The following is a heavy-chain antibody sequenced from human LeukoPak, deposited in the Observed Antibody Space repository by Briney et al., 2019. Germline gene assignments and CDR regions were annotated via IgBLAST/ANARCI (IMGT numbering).Heavy chain of an antibody. D-gene: IGHD3-10*01. CDR2: IYYSENT. CDR1: GGSISTSY. V-gene: IGHV4-59*01. Sequence: PSETLSLTCTVSGGSISTSYWNWIRQPPGKGLEWIGYIYYSENTNYNPSLKSRVTISIDTSRSQFSLNLSSVTAADTAVYYCARAGYYGSGNYYFDYCGQGTLVTVSS. CDR3: ARAGYYGSGNYYFDY. J-gene: IGHJ4*02.